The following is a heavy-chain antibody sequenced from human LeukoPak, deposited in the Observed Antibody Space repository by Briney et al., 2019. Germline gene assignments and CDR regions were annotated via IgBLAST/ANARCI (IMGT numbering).Heavy chain of an antibody. CDR1: EFTVSRNY. Sequence: GGSLRFPCTASEFTVSRNYMLWVRQAPGKGLEWVSLIFSNGDTHYSDSVKGRFTISKDTSKNTVSLQMNSLRVEDTAMYYCTRDQMNYWGQGTLVIVSS. CDR3: TRDQMNY. J-gene: IGHJ4*02. CDR2: IFSNGDT. V-gene: IGHV3-53*01. D-gene: IGHD5-24*01.